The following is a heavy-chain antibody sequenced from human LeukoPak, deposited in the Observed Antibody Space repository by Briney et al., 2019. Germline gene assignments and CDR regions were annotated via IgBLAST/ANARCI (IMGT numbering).Heavy chain of an antibody. CDR2: INQDGSGK. J-gene: IGHJ3*02. D-gene: IGHD1-26*01. V-gene: IGHV3-7*03. Sequence: GGSLRLSCAASGFTFSTYWMSWVRQAPGKGLEWVANINQDGSGKDYVDSLKGRFTISRDNSKNTLYLQMNSLRAEDMAVYYCARIEWERLGRAFDIWGQGTMVTVSS. CDR1: GFTFSTYW. CDR3: ARIEWERLGRAFDI.